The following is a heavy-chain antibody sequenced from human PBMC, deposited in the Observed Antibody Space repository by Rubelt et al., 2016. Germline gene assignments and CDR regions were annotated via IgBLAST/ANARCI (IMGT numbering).Heavy chain of an antibody. CDR3: ARTSRRFGGWFDP. CDR2: ISSSSSYI. Sequence: EVQLVESGGGLIQPGGSLRLSCAASGFTFSSYSMNWVRQAPGKGLEWVSFISSSSSYIKYADSVKGRFTISRDNAKNALYLQMSSLRAEDTAVYYCARTSRRFGGWFDPWGQGTLVTVSS. J-gene: IGHJ5*02. CDR1: GFTFSSYS. D-gene: IGHD3-3*01. V-gene: IGHV3-21*01.